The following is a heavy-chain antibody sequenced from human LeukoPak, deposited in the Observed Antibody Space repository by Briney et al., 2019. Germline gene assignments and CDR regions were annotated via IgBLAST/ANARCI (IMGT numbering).Heavy chain of an antibody. CDR2: IYYSGST. CDR3: ARESPYGSGSYTVV. Sequence: SQTLSLTCTVSGGSISSGGYYWSWIRQHPGKGLEWIGYIYYSGSTYYNPSLKSRVTMSVDTSKNQFSLKLSSVTAADTAVYYCARESPYGSGSYTVVWGKGTTVTVSS. V-gene: IGHV4-31*03. J-gene: IGHJ6*04. D-gene: IGHD3-10*01. CDR1: GGSISSGGYY.